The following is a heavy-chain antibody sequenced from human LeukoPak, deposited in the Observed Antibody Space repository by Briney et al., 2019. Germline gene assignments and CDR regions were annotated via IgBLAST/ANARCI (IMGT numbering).Heavy chain of an antibody. CDR3: ATDRATQYFDY. CDR2: ISYDGSNK. CDR1: GFTFSSYA. V-gene: IGHV3-30-3*01. J-gene: IGHJ4*02. Sequence: GGSLRLSCAASGFTFSSYAMHWVRQAPGKGLEWVAVISYDGSNKYYADSVKGRFTVSRDNSRNTLFLQMNSLRVEDTAVYYCATDRATQYFDYWGQGTLVSVPS. D-gene: IGHD2-15*01.